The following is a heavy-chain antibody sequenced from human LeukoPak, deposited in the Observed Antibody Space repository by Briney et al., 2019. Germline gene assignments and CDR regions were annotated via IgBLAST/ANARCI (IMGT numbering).Heavy chain of an antibody. CDR2: ITSGGGFK. CDR3: ARIRPRSSGSYYRTS. J-gene: IGHJ1*01. Sequence: GGSLRLSCVGAGFPFNDFHMSWIRQAPGKGLEWVSYITSGGGFKYYADSVKGRFSIYRDDSKNSVFLQMNSLRVEDTAVYYCARIRPRSSGSYYRTSWGQGTLVTVSS. V-gene: IGHV3-11*04. D-gene: IGHD3-22*01. CDR1: GFPFNDFH.